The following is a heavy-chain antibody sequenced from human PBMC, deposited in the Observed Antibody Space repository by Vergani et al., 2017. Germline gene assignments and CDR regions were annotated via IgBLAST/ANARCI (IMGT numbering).Heavy chain of an antibody. CDR1: GYSIGSGFY. Sequence: QVRLEESGPGLVKPSETLSLTCSVSGYSIGSGFYWAWIRQSPGVELQWLPSNHKRWKTYHNPSLKSRVSVSLDTSKNRFSLNLTPVTATDTAVYYCARSQGDYWYFDLWGPGSLVTVSS. J-gene: IGHJ2*01. D-gene: IGHD2-21*01. V-gene: IGHV4-38-2*01. CDR3: ARSQGDYWYFDL. CDR2: NHKRWKT.